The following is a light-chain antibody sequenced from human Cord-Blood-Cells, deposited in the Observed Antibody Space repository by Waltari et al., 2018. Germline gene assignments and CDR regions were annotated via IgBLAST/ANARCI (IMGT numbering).Light chain of an antibody. CDR3: QQRSNPFT. J-gene: IGKJ3*01. CDR1: QSVSSY. Sequence: EIVLTQSPATLSSSPGERATPSCRASQSVSSYLAWYQQKPGQAPRLLIYDASNRATGIPARFSGSGSGTDFTLTISSLEPEDFAVYYCQQRSNPFTFGPGTKVDIK. V-gene: IGKV3-11*01. CDR2: DAS.